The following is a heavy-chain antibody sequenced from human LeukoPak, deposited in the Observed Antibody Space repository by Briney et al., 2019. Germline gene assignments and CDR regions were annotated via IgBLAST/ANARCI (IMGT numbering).Heavy chain of an antibody. CDR3: ARGFTQIVVVPAAIAWFDL. D-gene: IGHD2-2*01. V-gene: IGHV4-59*12. J-gene: IGHJ5*02. Sequence: LETLSLTYTVSGGSISSYYWSWIRQPPGKGLEWIGYIYYSGSTNYNPSLKSRVTISVDTSKNQFSLKLSSVTAADTAVYYCARGFTQIVVVPAAIAWFDLWGQGTLVTVSS. CDR2: IYYSGST. CDR1: GGSISSYY.